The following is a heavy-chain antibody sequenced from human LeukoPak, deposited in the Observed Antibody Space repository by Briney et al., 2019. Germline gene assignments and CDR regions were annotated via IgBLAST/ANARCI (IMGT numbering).Heavy chain of an antibody. Sequence: SGGSLRLSCVASGFTFSSYEMNWVRQAPGKGLEWVSYISSSGSTIYYADSVKGRFTISRDNAKNSLYLQMNSLRAEDTAVYYCARMARDDYGDYDAFDIWGQGTMVTVSS. CDR3: ARMARDDYGDYDAFDI. CDR1: GFTFSSYE. CDR2: ISSSGSTI. V-gene: IGHV3-48*03. D-gene: IGHD4-17*01. J-gene: IGHJ3*02.